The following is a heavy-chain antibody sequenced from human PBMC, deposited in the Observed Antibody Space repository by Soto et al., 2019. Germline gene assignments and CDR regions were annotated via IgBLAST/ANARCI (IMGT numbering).Heavy chain of an antibody. Sequence: DVQLLESGGGLVQPGGSLRLSCIASGFSFSNYAMIWIRQAPGKGPEWVSSIEISGGATYYADTVKGRFTISRDDSKNAVYLQMNSLRGEDTAVYFCAKGDGGYFDHWGQGSLVNVSS. V-gene: IGHV3-23*01. CDR3: AKGDGGYFDH. CDR1: GFSFSNYA. D-gene: IGHD3-16*01. CDR2: IEISGGAT. J-gene: IGHJ4*02.